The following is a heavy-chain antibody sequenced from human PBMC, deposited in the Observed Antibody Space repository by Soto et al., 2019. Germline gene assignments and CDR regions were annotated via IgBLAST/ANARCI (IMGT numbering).Heavy chain of an antibody. V-gene: IGHV4-39*01. CDR1: GGSISSSSYY. D-gene: IGHD3-22*01. Sequence: SETLSLTCTVSGGSISSSSYYWGWIRQPPGKGLEWIGSIYYSGSTYYNPSLKSRVTISVDTSKNQFSLKLSSVTAADTAVYYCARMWGRGMIVVASWFDPWGQGTLVTVSS. CDR3: ARMWGRGMIVVASWFDP. CDR2: IYYSGST. J-gene: IGHJ5*02.